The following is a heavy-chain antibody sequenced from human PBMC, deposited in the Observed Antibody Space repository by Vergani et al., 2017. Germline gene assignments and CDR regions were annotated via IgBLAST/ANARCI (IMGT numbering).Heavy chain of an antibody. Sequence: QVQLQESGPGLVKPSETLSLICTVSDFSITSGDYWGWIRQPPGKGREWIGTIYHSGRNYYNPSLRSRLTRSGDTSKNQFSLTLRSVTAADTAVYHFGSLDGSLRENWGQGTLVTVSS. D-gene: IGHD1-26*01. CDR2: IYHSGRN. CDR3: GSLDGSLREN. J-gene: IGHJ4*02. V-gene: IGHV4-38-2*02. CDR1: DFSITSGDY.